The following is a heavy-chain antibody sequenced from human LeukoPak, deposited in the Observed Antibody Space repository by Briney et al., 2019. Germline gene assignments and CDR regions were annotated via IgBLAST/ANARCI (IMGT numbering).Heavy chain of an antibody. D-gene: IGHD3-10*01. J-gene: IGHJ4*02. CDR3: AKRYYYGSGSFDY. V-gene: IGHV3-30*18. CDR2: ISYDGSNK. CDR1: GFTFSSYG. Sequence: PGGSLRLSCAASGFTFSSYGMHWVRQAPGKGLEWVAVISYDGSNKYYADSVKGRFTISRDNSKSTLYLQMNSLTAEDTAVYYCAKRYYYGSGSFDYWGQGTLDTVSS.